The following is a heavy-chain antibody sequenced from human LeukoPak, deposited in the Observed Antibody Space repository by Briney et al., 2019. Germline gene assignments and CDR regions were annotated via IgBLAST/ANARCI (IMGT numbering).Heavy chain of an antibody. CDR2: ISYDGSNK. CDR1: GFTFSSYG. V-gene: IGHV3-30*03. CDR3: AREQQLALY. Sequence: GRSLRLSCAASGFTFSSYGIHWVRQAPGKGLEWVAVISYDGSNKYYADSVKGRFTISRDNSKNTLYLQMNSLRAEDTAVYYCAREQQLALYWGQGTLVTVSS. J-gene: IGHJ4*02. D-gene: IGHD6-13*01.